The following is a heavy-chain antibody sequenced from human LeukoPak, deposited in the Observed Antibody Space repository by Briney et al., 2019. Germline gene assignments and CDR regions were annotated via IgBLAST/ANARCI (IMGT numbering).Heavy chain of an antibody. D-gene: IGHD5-12*01. Sequence: SETLSLTCTVSGGSISSYYWSWIRQPPGKGLEWIGYLFYSGNTNSNPSLKSRVTISADTSKNQFSLRLNSVTAADTAVYFCGRVRTGNTGSPECFEDWGQGTLVTVSS. J-gene: IGHJ1*01. V-gene: IGHV4-59*01. CDR2: LFYSGNT. CDR3: GRVRTGNTGSPECFED. CDR1: GGSISSYY.